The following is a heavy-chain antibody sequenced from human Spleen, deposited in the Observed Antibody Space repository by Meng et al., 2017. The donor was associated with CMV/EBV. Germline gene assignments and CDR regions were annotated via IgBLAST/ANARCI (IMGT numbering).Heavy chain of an antibody. CDR1: GYTFSSYG. CDR2: ISAYNGNT. J-gene: IGHJ6*02. CDR3: ARIDIIIPTAMVPRYYYYGMDA. Sequence: ASVKVSCKASGYTFSSYGITWVRQAPGQGLEWMGWISAYNGNTNSAQKFQGRGTMTTDTSTSTAYMELRSLRSDDTAVYYCARIDIIIPTAMVPRYYYYGMDAWGQGTTVTVSS. V-gene: IGHV1-18*01. D-gene: IGHD2-2*01.